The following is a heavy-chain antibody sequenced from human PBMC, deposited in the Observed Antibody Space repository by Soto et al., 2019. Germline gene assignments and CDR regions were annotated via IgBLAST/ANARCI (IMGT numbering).Heavy chain of an antibody. CDR3: AGDLVVGAVDS. D-gene: IGHD2-2*01. CDR1: GGSLSRHY. CDR2: IYTSGST. Sequence: TMSLTCPDSGGSLSRHYRSWIRQPAGKGLEWIGRIYTSGSTNYNPSLKSRVTMSVDTSKNQFSLKLSSVTAADTAVYYCAGDLVVGAVDSWVQGTMVTFS. V-gene: IGHV4-4*07. J-gene: IGHJ3*02.